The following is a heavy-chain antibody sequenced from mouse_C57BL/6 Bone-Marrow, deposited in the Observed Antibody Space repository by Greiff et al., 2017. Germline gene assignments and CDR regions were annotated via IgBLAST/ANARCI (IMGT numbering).Heavy chain of an antibody. CDR3: AKDGDYYGRAEAMDY. D-gene: IGHD1-1*01. CDR1: GFSLTSYG. CDR2: IWRGGST. Sequence: VQLVESGPGLVQPSQSLSITCTVSGFSLTSYGVHWVRQSPGKGLEWLGVIWRGGSTDYNAAFMSRLSITKDNSKSQVFCKMNSLQADDTAIYYWAKDGDYYGRAEAMDYWGQGTSVTVSS. V-gene: IGHV2-5*01. J-gene: IGHJ4*01.